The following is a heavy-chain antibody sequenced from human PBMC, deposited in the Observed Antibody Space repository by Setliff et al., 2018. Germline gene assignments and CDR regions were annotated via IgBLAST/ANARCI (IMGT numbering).Heavy chain of an antibody. J-gene: IGHJ3*02. Sequence: GGSLRLSCTASGFTFGDYAMSWVRQAPGKGLEWVSAISGSGGSTYYADSVKGRFTISRDNSKNTLYLQMTSLRAEDTAVYYCARDWSNNYWALDIWGLGTVVTVSS. CDR1: GFTFGDYA. CDR2: ISGSGGST. CDR3: ARDWSNNYWALDI. D-gene: IGHD1-1*01. V-gene: IGHV3-23*01.